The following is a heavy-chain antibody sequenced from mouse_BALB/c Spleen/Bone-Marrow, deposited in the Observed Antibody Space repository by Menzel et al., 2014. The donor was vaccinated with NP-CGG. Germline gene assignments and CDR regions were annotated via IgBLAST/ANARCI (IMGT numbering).Heavy chain of an antibody. V-gene: IGHV7-3*02. CDR1: GFTFTDYY. D-gene: IGHD1-2*01. CDR2: IRNKANGYTI. J-gene: IGHJ2*01. CDR3: ARDGWGGGGRGCGC. Sequence: EVMLVESGGGLVQPGGSLSLSCATSGFTFTDYYMNWVRQPPGKALEWLGFIRNKANGYTIEYSASVKGRFTITRDNPQSGLYLHMNTLRAGEGAADWGARDGWGGGGRGCGCWGQGATVAVSS.